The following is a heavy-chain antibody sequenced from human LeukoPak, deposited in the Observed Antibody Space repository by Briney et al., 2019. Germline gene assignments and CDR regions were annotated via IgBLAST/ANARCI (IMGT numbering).Heavy chain of an antibody. CDR2: IYVSGST. CDR3: AKYGSGSYYWFDP. D-gene: IGHD3-10*01. Sequence: SETLSLTCTVSGDSISTSSYYWTWIRQPPGKGLNWIGSIYVSGSTNYNPSLKSRVTISVYTSKNHLALTLSTVTAADAAFYYRAKYGSGSYYWFDPWGQGILVTVSS. V-gene: IGHV4-39*02. CDR1: GDSISTSSYY. J-gene: IGHJ5*02.